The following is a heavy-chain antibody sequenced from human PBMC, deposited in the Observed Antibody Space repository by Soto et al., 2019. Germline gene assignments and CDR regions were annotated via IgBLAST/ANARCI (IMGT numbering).Heavy chain of an antibody. J-gene: IGHJ4*02. CDR1: GGPISSGYF. Sequence: QVLLQESGPGLVQPSGTLSLSCAVSGGPISSGYFWGWVRQPPGKGLEWLGDISHSGTVNYNPSLKSRVDISMDKSKSHFSLNLNSVTAADTAVYSWARSFGWYAIDYWGQGILVIVSS. CDR3: ARSFGWYAIDY. V-gene: IGHV4-4*02. CDR2: ISHSGTV. D-gene: IGHD6-19*01.